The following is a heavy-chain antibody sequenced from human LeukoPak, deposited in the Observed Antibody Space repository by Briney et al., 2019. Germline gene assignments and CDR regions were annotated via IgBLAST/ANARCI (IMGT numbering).Heavy chain of an antibody. CDR3: ARGNIVVVVAATGAFDI. Sequence: SETLSLTCTVSGGSISSNSYYWGWIRQPPGKGLEWIGGIYYSGSTYYSPSLKSRVTISVDTSKNQFSLKLSSVTAADTAVYYCARGNIVVVVAATGAFDIWGQGTMVTVSS. J-gene: IGHJ3*02. CDR2: IYYSGST. V-gene: IGHV4-39*07. CDR1: GGSISSNSYY. D-gene: IGHD2-15*01.